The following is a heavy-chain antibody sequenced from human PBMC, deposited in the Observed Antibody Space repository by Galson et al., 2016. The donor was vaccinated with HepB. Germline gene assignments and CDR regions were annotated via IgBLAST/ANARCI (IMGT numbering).Heavy chain of an antibody. CDR1: GFTFSRQS. Sequence: SLRLSCAASGFTFSRQSMHWVRQTPGQRLDYVSGTTNKGGTTLHADPVKVRSTVSRDNSQNSMYLQMTSVTTADTAMYYCVKGTGTYGSGKDYWGQGTLVTVSS. V-gene: IGHV3-64D*06. J-gene: IGHJ4*02. CDR3: VKGTGTYGSGKDY. D-gene: IGHD3-10*01. CDR2: TTNKGGTT.